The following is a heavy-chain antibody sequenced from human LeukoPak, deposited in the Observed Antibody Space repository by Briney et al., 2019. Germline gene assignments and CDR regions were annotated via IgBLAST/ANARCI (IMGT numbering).Heavy chain of an antibody. D-gene: IGHD6-13*01. Sequence: SETLSLTCNVSGGSISGYHWSWIRQPPGKGLEWIGEINHSGSTNYNPSLKSRVTISVDTSKYQFSLKLSSVTAADTAVYYCARDPEAAAHAFDIWGQGTMVTVSS. J-gene: IGHJ3*02. CDR3: ARDPEAAAHAFDI. V-gene: IGHV4-34*01. CDR2: INHSGST. CDR1: GGSISGYH.